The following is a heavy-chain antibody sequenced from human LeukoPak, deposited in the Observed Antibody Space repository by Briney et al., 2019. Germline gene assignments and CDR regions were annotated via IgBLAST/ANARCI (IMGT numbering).Heavy chain of an antibody. D-gene: IGHD3-22*01. Sequence: PGGSLRFSCAASGFTFSSYWMSWVRQAPGKGLEWVANIKQDGSEKYYVDSVKGRFTISRDNAKNSLYLQMNSLRAEDTAVYYCARNYYDSSGYYTDYWGQGTLVTVSS. CDR3: ARNYYDSSGYYTDY. CDR1: GFTFSSYW. V-gene: IGHV3-7*01. J-gene: IGHJ4*02. CDR2: IKQDGSEK.